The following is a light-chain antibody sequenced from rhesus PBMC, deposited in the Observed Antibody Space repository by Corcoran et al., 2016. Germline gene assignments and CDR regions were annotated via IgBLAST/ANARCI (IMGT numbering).Light chain of an antibody. V-gene: IGKV1-25*01. CDR1: QGISNN. CDR3: QHGYGILDS. J-gene: IGKJ2*01. CDR2: NAS. Sequence: DIQMTQSPSSLSASVGDRVTITCRASQGISNNLAWYQQKPGKVPKLLIYNASTLQSGIPSRFSGSGSGTDVTLTIGSLQTEDFATDYCQHGYGILDSFGQGTKVEIK.